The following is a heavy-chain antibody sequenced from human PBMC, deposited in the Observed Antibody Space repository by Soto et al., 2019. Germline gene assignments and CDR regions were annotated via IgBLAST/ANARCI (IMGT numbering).Heavy chain of an antibody. J-gene: IGHJ3*02. V-gene: IGHV4-4*02. CDR1: GGSISSSNW. CDR2: IYHSGST. D-gene: IGHD2-15*01. CDR3: ARGGYCSGGSCYRDAFDI. Sequence: SETLSLTCAVSGGSISSSNWWSWVRQPPGKGLEWIGEIYHSGSTNYNPSLKSRVTISVDKSKNQFSLKRSSVTAADTAVYYCARGGYCSGGSCYRDAFDIWGQGTMVTVSS.